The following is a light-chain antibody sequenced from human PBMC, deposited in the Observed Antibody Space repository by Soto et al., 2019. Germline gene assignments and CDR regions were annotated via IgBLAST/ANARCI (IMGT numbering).Light chain of an antibody. CDR1: SSHTGRNY. V-gene: IGLV1-47*01. J-gene: IGLJ1*01. Sequence: SLLSQPPPTSWSPREKVTLSCSCSSSHTGRNYVYWYQQLPGTAPKLLIYRNDQRPSGVPDRLSGSKSGTSASLAISGLRSEDEADYYCAAWDDSLSGLYVFGTGTKVTVL. CDR2: RND. CDR3: AAWDDSLSGLYV.